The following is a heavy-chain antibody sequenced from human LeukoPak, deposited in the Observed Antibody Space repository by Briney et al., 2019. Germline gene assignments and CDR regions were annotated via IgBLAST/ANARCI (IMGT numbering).Heavy chain of an antibody. CDR1: RASVSSYY. D-gene: IGHD3-22*01. Sequence: MPSETLSLTCSVSRASVSSYYWTWIRQPPGKGLEWIWYTYISGRSNYNPSLKSRVTMSVDTSKNQFSLKLTSVTAADTAVYYCATFSYYYDSNGYHDALDIWGQGTMVTVSS. CDR2: TYISGRS. J-gene: IGHJ3*02. CDR3: ATFSYYYDSNGYHDALDI. V-gene: IGHV4-59*02.